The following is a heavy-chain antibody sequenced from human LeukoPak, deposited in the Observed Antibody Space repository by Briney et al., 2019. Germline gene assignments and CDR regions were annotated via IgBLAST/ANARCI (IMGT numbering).Heavy chain of an antibody. CDR3: ARSHTQKEFCTGGRCYPTVWWFDP. J-gene: IGHJ5*02. CDR2: IDPKNGNR. CDR1: GYTFINND. D-gene: IGHD2-15*01. Sequence: ASVKVSCKASGYTFINNDINWVRQAPGQGLEWMAWIDPKNGNRGYAQNFHGRVTMTTDISINTAYLELSSLRSEDTAVYYCARSHTQKEFCTGGRCYPTVWWFDPWGQGTLVTVSS. V-gene: IGHV1-8*01.